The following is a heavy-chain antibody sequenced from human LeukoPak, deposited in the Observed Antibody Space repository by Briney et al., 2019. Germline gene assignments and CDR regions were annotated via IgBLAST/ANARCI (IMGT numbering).Heavy chain of an antibody. CDR1: GYTFTAYF. CDR3: AVLPAGPSRNWPFDP. J-gene: IGHJ5*02. Sequence: ASVKLSCNASGYTFTAYFIHWERHAPGQGLEWIGWINPNKGGTNYAQQFQGRVSMTRDTSNDTAYMELTSLTYDETAVYSCAVLPAGPSRNWPFDPWGQGTLVTVSS. CDR2: INPNKGGT. D-gene: IGHD1-1*01. V-gene: IGHV1-2*02.